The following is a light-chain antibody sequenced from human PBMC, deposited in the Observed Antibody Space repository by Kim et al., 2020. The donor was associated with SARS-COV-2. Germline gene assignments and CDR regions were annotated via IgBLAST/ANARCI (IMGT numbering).Light chain of an antibody. V-gene: IGKV1-39*01. Sequence: LSASVGDRVTITCRASQSISSSLNWYQQKPGKAPNLLIYAASTLQSGVPSRFSGSGSGTDFTLTVSSLQPEDFATYYCQQSHSAFTFGQGTKLEI. CDR3: QQSHSAFT. CDR2: AAS. J-gene: IGKJ2*01. CDR1: QSISSS.